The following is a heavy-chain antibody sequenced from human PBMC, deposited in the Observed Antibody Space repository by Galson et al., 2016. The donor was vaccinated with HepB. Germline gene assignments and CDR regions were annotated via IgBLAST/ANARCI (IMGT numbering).Heavy chain of an antibody. CDR1: GVSISSYY. CDR2: AFYSGIT. Sequence: SETLSLTCTVSGVSISSYYWSWFRQPPEKGLEWIGYAFYSGITNYNPSLKSRVTISIDTSKNQFSLKLSSETAADTAVYYCARGEGYNLYWGQGTLVTVSS. CDR3: ARGEGYNLY. V-gene: IGHV4-59*08. D-gene: IGHD5-24*01. J-gene: IGHJ4*02.